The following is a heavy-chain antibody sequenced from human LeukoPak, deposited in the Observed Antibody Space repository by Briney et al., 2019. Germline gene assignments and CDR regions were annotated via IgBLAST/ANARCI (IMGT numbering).Heavy chain of an antibody. V-gene: IGHV1-2*02. CDR3: ARKADYGDYGDYYYYMDV. CDR1: GYTFTGYY. CDR2: INPNSGGT. J-gene: IGHJ6*03. D-gene: IGHD4-17*01. Sequence: ASVKVSCKASGYTFTGYYMHWVRQAPGQGLEWMGWINPNSGGTNYAQKFQGRVTMTRDTYISTAYMELSRLRSDDTAVYYCARKADYGDYGDYYYYMDVWGKGTTVTVSS.